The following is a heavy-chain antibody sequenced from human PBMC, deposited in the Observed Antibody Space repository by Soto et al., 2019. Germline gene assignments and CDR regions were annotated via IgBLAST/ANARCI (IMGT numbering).Heavy chain of an antibody. J-gene: IGHJ5*02. CDR1: TFSMYS. CDR3: ARDQGGSYDSWFDP. D-gene: IGHD1-26*01. CDR2: ISSGSAYI. Sequence: EVQVVESGGGLVKPGGSLRLSCTFTFSMYSMNWVRQAPGQGLEGVASISSGSAYIKYAESVKGRFTISRDNAKNSLHLQMNSLRAEDTAIYHCARDQGGSYDSWFDPWGQGTLVTVSS. V-gene: IGHV3-21*06.